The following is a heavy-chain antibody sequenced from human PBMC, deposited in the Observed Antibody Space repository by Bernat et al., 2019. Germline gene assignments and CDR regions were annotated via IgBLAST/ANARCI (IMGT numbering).Heavy chain of an antibody. Sequence: QVQLQESGPGLVKPSETLSLTCAVYGGSFSGYYWSWIRQPPGKGLEWIGEINHSGSTNYNPSLKSRVTISVDTSKNQFSLKLSSVTAADTAVYYCARGDHGTITGTTGFDPWGQGTLVTVSS. J-gene: IGHJ5*02. CDR1: GGSFSGYY. CDR2: INHSGST. CDR3: ARGDHGTITGTTGFDP. D-gene: IGHD1-20*01. V-gene: IGHV4-34*01.